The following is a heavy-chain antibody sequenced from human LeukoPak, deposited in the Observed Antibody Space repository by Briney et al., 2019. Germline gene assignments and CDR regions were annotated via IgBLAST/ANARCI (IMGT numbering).Heavy chain of an antibody. V-gene: IGHV4-34*01. CDR3: ARGGYGMDV. CDR1: GGSFSGYY. J-gene: IGHJ6*02. CDR2: MNPSGST. Sequence: PSQTLSLTCTVYGGSFSGYYWTWIRQTPEKGLEWIGEMNPSGSTSYNPSLKSRVTISVDTSKNQFSLKLSSVTAADTAVYYCARGGYGMDVWGQGTTVTVS.